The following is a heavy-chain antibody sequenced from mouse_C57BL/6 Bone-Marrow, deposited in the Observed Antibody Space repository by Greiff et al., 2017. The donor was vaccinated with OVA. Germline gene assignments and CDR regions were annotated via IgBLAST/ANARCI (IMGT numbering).Heavy chain of an antibody. V-gene: IGHV2-6-1*01. CDR2: IWSDGST. J-gene: IGHJ4*01. CDR1: GFSLTSYG. D-gene: IGHD3-2*02. CDR3: ARHGNSSGYGAMDY. Sequence: VKVVESGPGLVAPSQSLSITCTVSGFSLTSYGVHWVRQPPGKGLEWLVVIWSDGSTTYNSALKSRLSISKDNSKSQVFLKMNSLQTDDTAMYYCARHGNSSGYGAMDYWGQGTSVTVSS.